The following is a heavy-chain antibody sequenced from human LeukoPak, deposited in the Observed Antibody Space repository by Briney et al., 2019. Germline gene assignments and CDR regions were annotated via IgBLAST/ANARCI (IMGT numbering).Heavy chain of an antibody. CDR1: GGSISSSSDY. D-gene: IGHD3-9*01. CDR2: MYYSGST. CDR3: ALTGYSPYYYYYYVDV. Sequence: SEGLSLACTVPGGSISSSSDYSGCISQPPGKGMDWSGSMYYSGSTYYNPCCDSRVTISVETSNNQFSLKLSSVTAADTAVYYCALTGYSPYYYYYYVDVWGKGTTVTVSS. V-gene: IGHV4-39*01. J-gene: IGHJ6*03.